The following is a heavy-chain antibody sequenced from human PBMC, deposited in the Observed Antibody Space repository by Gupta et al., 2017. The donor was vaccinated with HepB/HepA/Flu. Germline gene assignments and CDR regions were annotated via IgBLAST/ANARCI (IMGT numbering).Heavy chain of an antibody. J-gene: IGHJ2*01. D-gene: IGHD4-17*01. V-gene: IGHV3-48*02. CDR3: GKDYDDYGWYFDR. CDR1: GFIFSNYN. Sequence: EVQLVESGGGLVQPGKSLRLSCAASGFIFSNYNLNWVRQAPGKGLEWISSLTGSSNGIYYADSVEGRFTISRDNAKNSLYLQMNSLRDDDTAVYYCGKDYDDYGWYFDRWGRGTLVIGSS. CDR2: LTGSSNGI.